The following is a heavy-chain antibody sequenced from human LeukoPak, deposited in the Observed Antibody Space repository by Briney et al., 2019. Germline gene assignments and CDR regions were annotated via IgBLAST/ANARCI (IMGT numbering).Heavy chain of an antibody. CDR1: GFTFSSYS. J-gene: IGHJ4*02. Sequence: GGSPRLSCAASGFTFSSYSMNWVRQAPGKGLEWVSSITRTSIYIHYADSLKGRFTISRDNAKNSLSLQMNSLRAEDTAVYYCARVRYDSSGYYSIFDSWGQGTLVTVSS. D-gene: IGHD3-22*01. CDR2: ITRTSIYI. V-gene: IGHV3-21*01. CDR3: ARVRYDSSGYYSIFDS.